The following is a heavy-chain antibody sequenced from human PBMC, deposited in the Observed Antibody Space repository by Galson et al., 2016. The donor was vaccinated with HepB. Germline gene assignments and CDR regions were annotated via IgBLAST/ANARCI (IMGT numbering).Heavy chain of an antibody. D-gene: IGHD5-12*01. CDR1: GFSFSDYG. J-gene: IGHJ3*01. Sequence: SLRLSCAASGFSFSDYGMHWVRQAPGKGLEWVAIVSYDGNNKEYGDSVKGRFTISRDNSKNTLYLQMNSLRAEDTAVYFCARGATYSGYTGVFDLWGQGTLVTVSS. V-gene: IGHV3-30*03. CDR2: VSYDGNNK. CDR3: ARGATYSGYTGVFDL.